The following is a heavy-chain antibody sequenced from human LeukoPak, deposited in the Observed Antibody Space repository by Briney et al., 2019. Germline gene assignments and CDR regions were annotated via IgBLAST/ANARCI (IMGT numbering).Heavy chain of an antibody. D-gene: IGHD3-22*01. CDR1: GFTFSSYS. Sequence: GSLRLSCAASGFTFSSYSINWVRQAPGEGLEWVSSISSSSSYIYYADSVKGRFTISRDNAKNSLYLQMNSLRAEDTAVYYCARSHSSGYCFDYWGQGTLVTVSS. J-gene: IGHJ4*02. CDR2: ISSSSSYI. CDR3: ARSHSSGYCFDY. V-gene: IGHV3-21*01.